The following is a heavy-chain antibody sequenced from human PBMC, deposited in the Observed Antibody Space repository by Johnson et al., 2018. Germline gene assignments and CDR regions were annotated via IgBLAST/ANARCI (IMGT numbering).Heavy chain of an antibody. D-gene: IGHD4-11*01. CDR3: ARPTDDYQGPRDAFDI. Sequence: QVQLQESGPGLVKPSGTLSLTCAVSGGSISTSTWWSWVRQPPGKGLEWIGEIYHSGSTNYNPSLKSRVTISVDKSKNQFSLKLQSVTAADTAVDYWARPTDDYQGPRDAFDIWGQGTMVTVSS. V-gene: IGHV4-4*02. J-gene: IGHJ3*02. CDR1: GGSISTSTW. CDR2: IYHSGST.